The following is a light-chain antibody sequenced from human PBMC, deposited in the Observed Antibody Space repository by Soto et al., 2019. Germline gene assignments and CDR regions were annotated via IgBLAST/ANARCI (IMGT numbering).Light chain of an antibody. CDR2: DAS. CDR1: QDISNY. Sequence: DIQMTQSPSSLSASVGDRVTITCQASQDISNYLNWYQLKPGKAPKLLIYDASNLEIGVPSRFSGSGSGTDSTFTISSLQPEDIATFYCQQYDNLPIAFGQGTRLEIK. CDR3: QQYDNLPIA. J-gene: IGKJ5*01. V-gene: IGKV1-33*01.